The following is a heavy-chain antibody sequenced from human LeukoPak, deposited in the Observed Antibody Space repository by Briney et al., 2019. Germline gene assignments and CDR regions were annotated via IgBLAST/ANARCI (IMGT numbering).Heavy chain of an antibody. D-gene: IGHD6-19*01. J-gene: IGHJ4*02. CDR3: ANRYYVSAWYYFGY. V-gene: IGHV3-64D*06. CDR2: ISSNGGST. Sequence: PGGSLRLSCSASGFTFSSYAMHWVRQAPGKGLEYVSAISSNGGSTYYADSVKGRFTISRDNSKNTLYLQMSSLRPEDTAVYYCANRYYVSAWYYFGYWGQGTLVTVSS. CDR1: GFTFSSYA.